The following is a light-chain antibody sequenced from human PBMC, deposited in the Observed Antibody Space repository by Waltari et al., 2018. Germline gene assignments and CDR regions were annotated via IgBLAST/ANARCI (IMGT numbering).Light chain of an antibody. J-gene: IGKJ2*01. CDR2: DAS. V-gene: IGKV3-15*01. Sequence: DIGMTQSPGTLSASPGDSATLSCRGSQTVSTNLAWYQQKPGQAPRLRIYDASTRVTGVPARFSGGGSGTDFTLTIASLQSEDFGVYYCQQYADLPPYNFGQGTKLEI. CDR1: QTVSTN. CDR3: QQYADLPPYN.